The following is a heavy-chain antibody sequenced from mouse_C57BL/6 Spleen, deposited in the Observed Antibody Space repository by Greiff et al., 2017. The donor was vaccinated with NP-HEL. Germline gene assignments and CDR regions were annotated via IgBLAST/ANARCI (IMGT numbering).Heavy chain of an antibody. J-gene: IGHJ2*01. Sequence: EVKLMESGGGLVKPGGSLKLSCAASGFTFSSYAMSWVRQTPEKRLEWVATISDGGSYTYYPDNVKGRFTISRDNAKNNLYLQMSHLKSEDTAMYYCARDYSKEGYYFDYWGQGTTLTVSS. CDR2: ISDGGSYT. CDR1: GFTFSSYA. V-gene: IGHV5-4*01. D-gene: IGHD2-5*01. CDR3: ARDYSKEGYYFDY.